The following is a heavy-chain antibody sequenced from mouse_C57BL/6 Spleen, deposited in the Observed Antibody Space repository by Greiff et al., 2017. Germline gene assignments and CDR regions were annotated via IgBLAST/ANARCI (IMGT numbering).Heavy chain of an antibody. CDR2: FHPYNDDT. Sequence: VQLQQSGAELVKPGASVKMSCKASGYTFTTYPIEWMKQNHGKSLEWIGNFHPYNDDTKYNEKFKGKATLTVEKSSSTVYLELSRLTSDDSAVYYCARRVYYYGSSYEYFDVWGTGTTVTVSS. D-gene: IGHD1-1*01. CDR3: ARRVYYYGSSYEYFDV. J-gene: IGHJ1*03. V-gene: IGHV1-47*01. CDR1: GYTFTTYP.